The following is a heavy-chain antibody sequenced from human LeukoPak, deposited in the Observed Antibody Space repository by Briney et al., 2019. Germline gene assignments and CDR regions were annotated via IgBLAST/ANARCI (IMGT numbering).Heavy chain of an antibody. Sequence: SETLSLTCTVSGGSIRSDYWSWIRPRPGKGLEWGRYIYYSGSTNYNPSLKSRATISVDTPKIQFSLKLSSVTAADTAVNYCARITNRWLHYFDYWGQGTLVTVSS. CDR3: ARITNRWLHYFDY. CDR2: IYYSGST. J-gene: IGHJ4*02. D-gene: IGHD1-14*01. V-gene: IGHV4-59*01. CDR1: GGSIRSDY.